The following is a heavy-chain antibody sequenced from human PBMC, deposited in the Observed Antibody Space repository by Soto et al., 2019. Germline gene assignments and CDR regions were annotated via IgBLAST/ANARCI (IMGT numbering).Heavy chain of an antibody. CDR3: ARGFTYYDFWSGWLSPEDYYAMDV. Sequence: GGSLRLSCAASGSSFSRYWMSWVRQAPGKGLEWVGSIKQDGSEKYYVDSVKGRFTISRDNAKNSLFLQMSSLRAEDTAVYYCARGFTYYDFWSGWLSPEDYYAMDVWGQGTTVTVSS. V-gene: IGHV3-7*01. D-gene: IGHD3-3*01. J-gene: IGHJ6*02. CDR2: IKQDGSEK. CDR1: GSSFSRYW.